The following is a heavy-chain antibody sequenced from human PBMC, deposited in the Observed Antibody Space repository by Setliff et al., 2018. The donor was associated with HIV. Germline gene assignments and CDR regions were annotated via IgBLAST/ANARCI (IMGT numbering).Heavy chain of an antibody. D-gene: IGHD6-6*01. J-gene: IGHJ6*02. CDR3: ARDDPPREDSSSPVLFYSGMDV. V-gene: IGHV3-30*04. CDR2: ISYDGSNK. CDR1: GFTFISYA. Sequence: GGSLRLSCAASGFTFISYAMDWVRQAPGKGLEWVAVISYDGSNKYYADSVKGRFTISRDNSKNTLYLQMNSLRAEDTAVYYCARDDPPREDSSSPVLFYSGMDVWGQGTPVTVSS.